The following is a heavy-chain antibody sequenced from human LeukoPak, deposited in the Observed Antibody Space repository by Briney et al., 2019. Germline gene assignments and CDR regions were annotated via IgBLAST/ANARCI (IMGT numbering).Heavy chain of an antibody. CDR1: GGSISSGGYY. J-gene: IGHJ4*02. V-gene: IGHV4-31*03. Sequence: SETLSLTCTVSGGSISSGGYYWSWIRQHPGKGLEWIGYIYYSGSTYYNPSLKSRVTISVDTSKNQFSLKLSSVTAADTAVYYCAREGSGGNETGGFDYWGQGTLVTVSS. CDR3: AREGSGGNETGGFDY. D-gene: IGHD4-23*01. CDR2: IYYSGST.